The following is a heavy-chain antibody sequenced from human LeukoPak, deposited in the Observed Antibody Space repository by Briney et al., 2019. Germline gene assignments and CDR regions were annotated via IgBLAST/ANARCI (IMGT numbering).Heavy chain of an antibody. CDR2: ISWNSIGI. CDR3: AKEAYYCSSSSCYRSALDY. J-gene: IGHJ4*02. D-gene: IGHD2-2*01. Sequence: PGGSLRLSCAASGFTFDDYAMHWVRQAPGKGLEWVSGISWNSIGIDYADSVKGRFTISRDNAKNSLYLQMNSLGAEDTALYYCAKEAYYCSSSSCYRSALDYWGQGTLVTVSS. V-gene: IGHV3-9*01. CDR1: GFTFDDYA.